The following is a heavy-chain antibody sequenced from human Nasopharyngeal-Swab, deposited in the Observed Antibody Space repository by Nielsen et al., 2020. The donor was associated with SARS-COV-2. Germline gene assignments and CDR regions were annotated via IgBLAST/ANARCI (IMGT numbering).Heavy chain of an antibody. D-gene: IGHD1-1*01. V-gene: IGHV3-23*01. CDR3: AKVLGDY. J-gene: IGHJ4*02. Sequence: GRSLPLSCASSAFTFSSYAMSWVRQAPGKGLEWDSAISGIGGSTYYADSVNGRFTISRDNSKNTLYLQMNSLRAEDTAVYYCAKVLGDYWGQGTLVTVSS. CDR2: ISGIGGST. CDR1: AFTFSSYA.